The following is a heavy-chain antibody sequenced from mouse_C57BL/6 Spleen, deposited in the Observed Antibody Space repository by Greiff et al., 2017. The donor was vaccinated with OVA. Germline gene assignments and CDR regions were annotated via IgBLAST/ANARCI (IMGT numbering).Heavy chain of an antibody. CDR1: GYTFTDYE. CDR2: IDPETGGT. Sequence: VQLQQSGAELVRPGASVTLSCKASGYTFTDYEMHWVKQTPVHGLEWIGAIDPETGGTAYNQKFKGKAILTADKSSSTAYMELRSLTSDDSAVYYCTRDGDGYYYFDYWGQGTTLTVSS. V-gene: IGHV1-15*01. D-gene: IGHD2-3*01. J-gene: IGHJ2*01. CDR3: TRDGDGYYYFDY.